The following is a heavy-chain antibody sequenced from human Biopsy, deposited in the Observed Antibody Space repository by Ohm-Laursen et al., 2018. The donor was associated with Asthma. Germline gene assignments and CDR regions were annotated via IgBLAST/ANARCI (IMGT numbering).Heavy chain of an antibody. V-gene: IGHV3-74*01. Sequence: GSLRLSCAASGFTFSSYYMHWVRQAPGKGLVWVSNIKSDGSSTSYADSVKGRFTISRDNAKHTVYLQMNNLRAEDTAVYYCASELGIGYWGQGILVIVSS. CDR3: ASELGIGY. D-gene: IGHD7-27*01. CDR2: IKSDGSST. J-gene: IGHJ4*02. CDR1: GFTFSSYY.